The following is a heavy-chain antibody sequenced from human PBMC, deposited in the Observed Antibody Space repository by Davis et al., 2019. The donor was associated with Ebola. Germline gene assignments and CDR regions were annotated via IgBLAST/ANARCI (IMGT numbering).Heavy chain of an antibody. CDR1: AGTFSSYA. V-gene: IGHV1-69*13. D-gene: IGHD6-6*01. J-gene: IGHJ5*02. CDR3: ARGRAARRGWWFDP. CDR2: IIPIFGTA. Sequence: SVKDSCKASAGTFSSYAISWVRQAPGQGLEWMGGIIPIFGTANYAQKFQGRVTITADESTSTADMELSSLRSEDTAVYYCARGRAARRGWWFDPWGQGTLVTVSS.